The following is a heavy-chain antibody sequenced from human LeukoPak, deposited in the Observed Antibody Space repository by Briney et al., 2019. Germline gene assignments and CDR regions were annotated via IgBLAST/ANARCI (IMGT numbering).Heavy chain of an antibody. J-gene: IGHJ4*02. V-gene: IGHV1-18*01. CDR1: GYTFTSYG. CDR3: ATSIAAAGTKIYYFDY. CDR2: ISAYNGNT. D-gene: IGHD6-13*01. Sequence: ASVKVSCKASGYTFTSYGISWVRQAPGQGLEWMGWISAYNGNTNYAQKLQGRVTMTTDTSTSTAYMELRSLRSDDTAVYYCATSIAAAGTKIYYFDYWGQGTLVTASS.